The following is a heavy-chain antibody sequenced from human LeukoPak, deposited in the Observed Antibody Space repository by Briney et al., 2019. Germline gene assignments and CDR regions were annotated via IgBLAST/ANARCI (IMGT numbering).Heavy chain of an antibody. CDR1: GGSISSYY. CDR3: ARDLCPHSPYDCASDI. D-gene: IGHD5-12*01. J-gene: IGHJ3*02. Sequence: SETLSLTCTVSGGSISSYYWSWIRQPAGKGLEWIGRIYTSGSTNYNPSLKSRVTMSVDTSKSQFSLKLSSVTAADTAVYYCARDLCPHSPYDCASDIWGQGTMVTVSS. V-gene: IGHV4-4*07. CDR2: IYTSGST.